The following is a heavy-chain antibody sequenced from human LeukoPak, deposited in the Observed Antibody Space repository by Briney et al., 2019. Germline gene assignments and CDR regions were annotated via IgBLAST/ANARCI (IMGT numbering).Heavy chain of an antibody. CDR2: INPSGGST. D-gene: IGHD5-12*01. V-gene: IGHV1-46*01. CDR3: ARDGYSGYDGLNWFDP. Sequence: ASVKVSCKATGYTFTSYYMHWVRQAPGQGLEWMGIINPSGGSTSYAQKFQGRVTMTRDTSTSTVYMELSSLRSEDTAVYYCARDGYSGYDGLNWFDPWGQGTLVTVSS. J-gene: IGHJ5*02. CDR1: GYTFTSYY.